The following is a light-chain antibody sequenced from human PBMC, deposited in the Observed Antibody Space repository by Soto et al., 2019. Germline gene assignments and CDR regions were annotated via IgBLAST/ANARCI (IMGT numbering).Light chain of an antibody. CDR3: QQYSIYWT. J-gene: IGKJ1*01. CDR2: TAS. Sequence: DIQMTQSPSSLSASVGDRLTITCRASQSIGSYINWYQQKPGKAPNLLIYTASSLESGVPSRFSGSGSGTEFTLTISSLQPDDFATYYCQQYSIYWTFGQGTKVDIK. V-gene: IGKV1-5*01. CDR1: QSIGSY.